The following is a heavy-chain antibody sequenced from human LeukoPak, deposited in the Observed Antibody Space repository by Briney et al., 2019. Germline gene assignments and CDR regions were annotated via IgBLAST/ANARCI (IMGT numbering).Heavy chain of an antibody. J-gene: IGHJ4*02. CDR3: ARVVGRYYKVDY. CDR1: GGSLSDYY. V-gene: IGHV4-34*01. D-gene: IGHD1-26*01. CDR2: INHSGSA. Sequence: SETLSLACAVYGGSLSDYYWTWIRQPPGKGLEWIGEINHSGSANYKPSLKSRVTISVDTSKNQFSLKLTSVTAADTAVYYCARVVGRYYKVDYWGRGTPVTVSP.